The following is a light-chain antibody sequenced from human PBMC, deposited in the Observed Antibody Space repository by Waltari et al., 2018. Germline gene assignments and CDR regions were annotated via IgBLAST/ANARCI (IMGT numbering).Light chain of an antibody. V-gene: IGKV3-15*01. CDR3: QQYDDWPRT. CDR2: GAS. Sequence: EIVMTQSPATLSVSPGESAPLSCRAPQNITYNLAWYQQRPGQPPRLVMYGASTRAAGIPRRFSGRGSGTDFTLTISSLQSEDFAVYYCQQYDDWPRTFGQGTKVEIK. CDR1: QNITYN. J-gene: IGKJ1*01.